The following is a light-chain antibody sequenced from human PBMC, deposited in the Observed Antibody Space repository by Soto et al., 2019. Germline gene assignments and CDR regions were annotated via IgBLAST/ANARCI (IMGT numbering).Light chain of an antibody. Sequence: DIQMTQSPSTLSASVGDRVTITCRASQSVDTCLAWYQQKPGKTPHLLIYKASSLETGVPSRCSGSGSVTEFTLTISSLQPDDFATYYCQHFYRYPWTFGQGTKVEIK. CDR3: QHFYRYPWT. CDR1: QSVDTC. J-gene: IGKJ1*01. V-gene: IGKV1-5*03. CDR2: KAS.